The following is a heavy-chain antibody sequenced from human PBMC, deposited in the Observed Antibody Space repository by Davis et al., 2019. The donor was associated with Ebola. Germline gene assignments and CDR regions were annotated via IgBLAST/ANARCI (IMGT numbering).Heavy chain of an antibody. V-gene: IGHV4-39*07. Sequence: SETLSLTCTVSGGSISSRSYYWGWIRQPPGKGLEWVGSIYYTGSTYYNPSLKSRFTISVDTSKNQFSLKLSSVTAADTAVYYCARIITGTTRGRYYYYMDVWGKGTTVTVSS. D-gene: IGHD1-7*01. CDR1: GGSISSRSYY. CDR2: IYYTGST. CDR3: ARIITGTTRGRYYYYMDV. J-gene: IGHJ6*03.